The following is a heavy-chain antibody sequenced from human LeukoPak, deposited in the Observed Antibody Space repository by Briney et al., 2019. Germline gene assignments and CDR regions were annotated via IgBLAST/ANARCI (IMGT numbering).Heavy chain of an antibody. CDR2: ISGSGGST. Sequence: HTGGSLRLSCAASGFTFSSYGMSWVRQAPGKVLEWVSAISGSGGSTYYADSVKGRFTISRDNSKNTLYLQMNSLRAEDTAVYYCAKDGSSGWYRIGYYYYYMDVWGKGTTVTISS. J-gene: IGHJ6*03. V-gene: IGHV3-23*01. D-gene: IGHD6-19*01. CDR3: AKDGSSGWYRIGYYYYYMDV. CDR1: GFTFSSYG.